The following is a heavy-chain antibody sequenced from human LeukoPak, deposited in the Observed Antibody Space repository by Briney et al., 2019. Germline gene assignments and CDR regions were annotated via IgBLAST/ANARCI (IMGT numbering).Heavy chain of an antibody. CDR3: ATLAAAGTNFDY. J-gene: IGHJ4*02. Sequence: SETLSLTCTVSGGSISSSSYYWGWIRQPPGKGLEWIGYIYYSGSTNYNPSLKSRVTISVDTSKNQFSLKLSSVTAADTAVYYCATLAAAGTNFDYWGQGTLVTVSS. V-gene: IGHV4-61*05. CDR1: GGSISSSSYY. D-gene: IGHD6-13*01. CDR2: IYYSGST.